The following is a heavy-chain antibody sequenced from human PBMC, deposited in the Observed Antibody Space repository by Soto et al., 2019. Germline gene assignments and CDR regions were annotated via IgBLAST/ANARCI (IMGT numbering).Heavy chain of an antibody. Sequence: GRSLRLSCGAAALTFDSHGGSWVLQATGKGLEWASSIDSGGSRSFYADTVKGRFTISRDNAKNSLFLQMNSLRAEDTAVYFCTREVQPGVRREYDYWGQGTLVTVSS. J-gene: IGHJ4*02. V-gene: IGHV3-21*01. CDR1: ALTFDSHG. D-gene: IGHD1-1*01. CDR3: TREVQPGVRREYDY. CDR2: IDSGGSRS.